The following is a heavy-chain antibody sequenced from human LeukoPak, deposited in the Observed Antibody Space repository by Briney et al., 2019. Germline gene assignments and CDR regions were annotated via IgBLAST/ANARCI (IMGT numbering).Heavy chain of an antibody. J-gene: IGHJ4*02. CDR2: IKQDGSEK. CDR3: AGGSGWTTTY. V-gene: IGHV3-7*04. Sequence: GGSLRLSRAASEFTFSKYWMSWVRQAPGKGLEWVGNIKQDGSEKFYVDSVRGRFTISRDNTKNSLYLQMDSVRVEDTAVYYCAGGSGWTTTYWGQGTLVTVSS. CDR1: EFTFSKYW. D-gene: IGHD3-22*01.